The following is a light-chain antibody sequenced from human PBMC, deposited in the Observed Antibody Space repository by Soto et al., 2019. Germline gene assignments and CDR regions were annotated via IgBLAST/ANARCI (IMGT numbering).Light chain of an antibody. Sequence: EIVLTQSPATLSLAPGERATRSCRASQSVSSYVAWYQQKPGQAPRLLIYDASNRATGIPARFSGSGSGTDFTLTISSLEPEDFAVYYCQLRSNLPEGFGQGTRLEIK. J-gene: IGKJ5*01. CDR3: QLRSNLPEG. CDR2: DAS. V-gene: IGKV3-11*01. CDR1: QSVSSY.